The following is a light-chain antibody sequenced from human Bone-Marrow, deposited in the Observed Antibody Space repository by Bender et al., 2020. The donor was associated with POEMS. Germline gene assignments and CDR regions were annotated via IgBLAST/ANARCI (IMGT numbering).Light chain of an antibody. Sequence: QSALTQFASVSGSPGQSITISCTGTRSDVGSYNLVSWYQQHPGKAPKLMIYEGNKRPSGVSDRFSGSRSGNTASLTISGLQAEDEAEYYCSSYAGSRRPLVFGGGTKLTVL. CDR2: EGN. CDR1: RSDVGSYNL. V-gene: IGLV2-23*01. CDR3: SSYAGSRRPLV. J-gene: IGLJ3*02.